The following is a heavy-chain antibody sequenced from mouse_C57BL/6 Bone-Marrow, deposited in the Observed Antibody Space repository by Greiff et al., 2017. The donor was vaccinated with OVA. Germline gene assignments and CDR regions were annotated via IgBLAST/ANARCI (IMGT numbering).Heavy chain of an antibody. Sequence: VQLQQSGPELVKPGASVKISCKASGYSFTGYYMNWVKQSPEKSLEWIGEINPSTGGTTYNQKFKGKATLTADKSSSTAYMQLSSLTSEDSAVYYCASYAMDYWGQGTSVTVSS. CDR3: ASYAMDY. J-gene: IGHJ4*01. CDR2: INPSTGGT. V-gene: IGHV1-42*01. CDR1: GYSFTGYY.